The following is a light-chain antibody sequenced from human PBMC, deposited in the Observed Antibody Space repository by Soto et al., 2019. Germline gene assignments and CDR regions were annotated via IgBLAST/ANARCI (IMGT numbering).Light chain of an antibody. J-gene: IGKJ1*01. CDR3: QHYSSYSEA. CDR2: KAS. V-gene: IGKV1-5*03. CDR1: QTISSW. Sequence: DIQMTQSPSTLSGSVGDRVTITCRASQTISSWLAWYQQKPGKAPKLLIYKASTLKSEVPSRFSGSGSGTEFTLTISSLQPDDFATYYCQHYSSYSEAFGQGTKVELK.